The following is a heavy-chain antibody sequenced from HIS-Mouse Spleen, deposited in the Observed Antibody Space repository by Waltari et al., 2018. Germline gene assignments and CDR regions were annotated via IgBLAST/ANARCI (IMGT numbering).Heavy chain of an antibody. J-gene: IGHJ2*01. CDR2: IYYSGST. CDR1: GGSISRSSYY. V-gene: IGHV4-39*07. Sequence: QLQLQESGPGLVKPSETLSLTCTFSGGSISRSSYYCRWIRQPPGKGLEWMGSIYYSGSTYYNPSLKSRVTISVDTSKNQFSLKLSSVTAADTAVYYCAREIPYSSSWYDWYFDLWGRGTLVTVSS. D-gene: IGHD6-13*01. CDR3: AREIPYSSSWYDWYFDL.